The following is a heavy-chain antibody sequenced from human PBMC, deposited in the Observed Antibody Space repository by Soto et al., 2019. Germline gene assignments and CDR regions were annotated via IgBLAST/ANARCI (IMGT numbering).Heavy chain of an antibody. D-gene: IGHD4-4*01. CDR2: ISAYNGNT. V-gene: IGHV1-18*04. CDR1: GYTFTSYG. J-gene: IGHJ6*02. Sequence: ASVKVSCKASGYTFTSYGISWVRQAPGQGLEWMGWISAYNGNTNYAQKLQGRVTMTTDTSTSTAYMELRSLRSDDTAVYYCARDPATVSTFYGMDVWGQGTTVTVSS. CDR3: ARDPATVSTFYGMDV.